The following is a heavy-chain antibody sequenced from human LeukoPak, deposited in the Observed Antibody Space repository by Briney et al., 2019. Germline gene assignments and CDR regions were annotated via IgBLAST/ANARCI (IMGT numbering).Heavy chain of an antibody. V-gene: IGHV4-34*01. Sequence: PSETLSLTCAVYGGSFSGYYWSWIRQPPGKGLEWIGEINHSGSTNYNPSLKSRVTISVDTSKNQFSLKLSSVTAADTAVYYCAILTGAAGYYGMDVWGQGTTITVSS. D-gene: IGHD7-27*01. J-gene: IGHJ6*02. CDR2: INHSGST. CDR3: AILTGAAGYYGMDV. CDR1: GGSFSGYY.